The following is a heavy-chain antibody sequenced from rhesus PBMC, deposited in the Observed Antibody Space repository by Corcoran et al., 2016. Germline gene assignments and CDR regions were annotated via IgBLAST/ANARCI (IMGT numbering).Heavy chain of an antibody. CDR3: TREGTLRGNRFDV. J-gene: IGHJ5-1*01. CDR2: ISPYSGNR. D-gene: IGHD2-33*01. V-gene: IGHV1-180*01. CDR1: GYTFTTYY. Sequence: QVQLVQSGAEIKQPGASVTLSCKASGYTFTTYYIHWVRQAPGQGLEWIGLISPYSGNRDYAQNFQGRVSITTDTSTNTGYMELSSLRSEDTAVYYCTREGTLRGNRFDVWGPGVLVTVSS.